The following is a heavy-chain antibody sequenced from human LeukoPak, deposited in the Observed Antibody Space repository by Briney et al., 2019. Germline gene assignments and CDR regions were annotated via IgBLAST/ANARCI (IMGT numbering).Heavy chain of an antibody. Sequence: SETLSLTCAVSGYSISSGYYWGWIRQPPGKGLEWIGSIYHSGRTFCNPSLKSRVTISVDTSKNQFSLKVTSVTAADTAVYYCARHAYGDHLWPWGHGTLVTVSS. CDR1: GYSISSGYY. J-gene: IGHJ5*02. D-gene: IGHD4-17*01. V-gene: IGHV4-38-2*01. CDR3: ARHAYGDHLWP. CDR2: IYHSGRT.